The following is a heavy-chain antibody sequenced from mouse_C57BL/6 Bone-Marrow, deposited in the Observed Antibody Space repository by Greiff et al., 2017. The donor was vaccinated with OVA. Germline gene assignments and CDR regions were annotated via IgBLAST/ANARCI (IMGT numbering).Heavy chain of an antibody. CDR2: IDPSDSYT. V-gene: IGHV1-59*01. CDR1: GYTFTSYW. J-gene: IGHJ3*01. Sequence: QVQLQQPGAELVRPGTSVKLSCKASGYTFTSYWMHWVKQRPGQGLEWIGVIDPSDSYTNYNQKFKGKATLTVDTSSSPAYMQLSSLTSEDSAVYYCAREVGTLYDYYAYWGQGTLVTVSA. CDR3: AREVGTLYDYYAY. D-gene: IGHD2-4*01.